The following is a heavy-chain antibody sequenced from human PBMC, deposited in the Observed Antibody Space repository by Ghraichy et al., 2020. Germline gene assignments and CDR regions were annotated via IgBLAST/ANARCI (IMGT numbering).Heavy chain of an antibody. CDR1: GASFSGYY. J-gene: IGHJ6*03. CDR3: ARGKPYKSIASRPLHYYYYMDV. V-gene: IGHV4-34*01. CDR2: INLSGST. Sequence: SETLSLTCAVYGASFSGYYWSWIRQSPGKGLEWIGEINLSGSTSYNPSLKSRVTISIDTSQNQFSLKLRSVTAADTAVYYCARGKPYKSIASRPLHYYYYMDVWGKGTTVTVSS. D-gene: IGHD6-6*01.